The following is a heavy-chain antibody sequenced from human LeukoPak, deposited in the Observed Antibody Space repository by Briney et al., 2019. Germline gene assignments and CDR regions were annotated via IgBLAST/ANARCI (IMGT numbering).Heavy chain of an antibody. CDR1: GGSISSSSYY. D-gene: IGHD5-12*01. CDR3: ARGYSGYDWGTPIVSRYYYYMDV. J-gene: IGHJ6*03. V-gene: IGHV4-39*07. Sequence: SETLSLTCTVSGGSISSSSYYWGWIRQPPGKGLEWIGSIHYSGSTNYNPSLKSRVTISVDTSKNQFSLKLSSVTAADTAVYYCARGYSGYDWGTPIVSRYYYYMDVWGKGTTVAVSS. CDR2: IHYSGST.